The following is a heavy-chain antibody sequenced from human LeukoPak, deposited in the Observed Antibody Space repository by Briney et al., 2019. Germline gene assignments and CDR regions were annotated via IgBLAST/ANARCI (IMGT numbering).Heavy chain of an antibody. Sequence: GGSLRLSCAASGFTFSTYSMNWVRQAPGKGLEWVSSITSSSSYIYYADSVKGRFTISRDNAKNSLYLQMDSLRVEDTAVYYCARERLGVTAFDIWGQGTMVTVSS. CDR2: ITSSSSYI. D-gene: IGHD2-21*02. J-gene: IGHJ3*02. CDR3: ARERLGVTAFDI. V-gene: IGHV3-21*06. CDR1: GFTFSTYS.